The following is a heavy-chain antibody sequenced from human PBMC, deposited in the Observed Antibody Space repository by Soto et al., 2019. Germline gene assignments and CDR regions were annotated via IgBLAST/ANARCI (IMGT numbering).Heavy chain of an antibody. Sequence: SETLSLTCTVSGGSISSYYWSWIRQPPGKGLEWIGYIYYSGSTNYNPSLKSRVTISVDTSKNQFSLKLSSVTAADTAVYYCARTPSRDYYGSGSFLYYFDYWGQGTLVTVSS. D-gene: IGHD3-10*01. CDR2: IYYSGST. CDR3: ARTPSRDYYGSGSFLYYFDY. J-gene: IGHJ4*02. V-gene: IGHV4-59*01. CDR1: GGSISSYY.